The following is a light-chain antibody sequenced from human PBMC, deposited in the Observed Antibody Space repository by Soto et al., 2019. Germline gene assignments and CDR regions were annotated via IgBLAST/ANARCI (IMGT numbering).Light chain of an antibody. CDR2: GAS. J-gene: IGKJ4*01. Sequence: EIVLTQSPGTLSLSPGERATLSCRASQSVSSSYLAWYQQRPGQAPRPLIYGASSWATGIPDRFIGSGYGTDITLTIRRLEPEDFAVYYCRQYGSPPQELTFGGATKVEIK. CDR3: RQYGSPPQELT. V-gene: IGKV3-20*01. CDR1: QSVSSSY.